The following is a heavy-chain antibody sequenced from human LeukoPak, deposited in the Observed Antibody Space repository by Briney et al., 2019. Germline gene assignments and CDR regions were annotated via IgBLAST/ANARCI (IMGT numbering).Heavy chain of an antibody. V-gene: IGHV3-53*04. CDR1: GFSVSSHI. Sequence: GGSLRLSCAASGFSVSSHIMTWVRQAPGKGLEWISVLYRGGNSLHADAVQGRFTISRNTSENTLYLQMDSLTYEDTAVYYCARGGRFGEDHFDYWGQGILVTVSS. D-gene: IGHD3-10*01. CDR2: LYRGGNS. J-gene: IGHJ4*02. CDR3: ARGGRFGEDHFDY.